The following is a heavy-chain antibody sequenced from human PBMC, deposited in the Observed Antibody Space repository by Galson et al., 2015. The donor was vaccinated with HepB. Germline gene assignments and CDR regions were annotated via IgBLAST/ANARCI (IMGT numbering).Heavy chain of an antibody. Sequence: SVKVSCKASGYTFTGYYMHWVRQAPGQGLEWMGWINPNSGGTNYAQKFQDWVTMTRDTSISTAYMELSRLRSDDTAVYYCARSGYSSGWYVEYFQHWGQGTLVTVSS. CDR3: ARSGYSSGWYVEYFQH. CDR1: GYTFTGYY. D-gene: IGHD6-19*01. V-gene: IGHV1-2*04. CDR2: INPNSGGT. J-gene: IGHJ1*01.